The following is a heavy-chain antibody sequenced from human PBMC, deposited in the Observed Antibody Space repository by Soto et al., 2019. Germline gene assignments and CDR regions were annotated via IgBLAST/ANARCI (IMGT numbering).Heavy chain of an antibody. CDR3: ARLGHLDYYYYGMDV. J-gene: IGHJ6*02. Sequence: SPSFQGHVTISADKSISTAYLQWSSLKASDTAMYYCARLGHLDYYYYGMDVWGQGTTVTVSS. D-gene: IGHD7-27*01. V-gene: IGHV5-10-1*01.